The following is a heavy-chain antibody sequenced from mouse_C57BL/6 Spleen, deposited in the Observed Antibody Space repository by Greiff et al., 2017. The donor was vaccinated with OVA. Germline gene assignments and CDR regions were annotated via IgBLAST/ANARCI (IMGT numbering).Heavy chain of an antibody. J-gene: IGHJ4*01. CDR2: IYPGDGDT. CDR1: GYAFSSYW. CDR3: ARSLYYAMDY. V-gene: IGHV1-80*01. Sequence: QVQLKESGAELVKPGASVTISCKASGYAFSSYWMNWVKQRPGKGLEWIGQIYPGDGDTNYNGTFKGKATLTADKSTSTVYMQLSSLTSEDSAVYFCARSLYYAMDYWGQGTSVTVSS.